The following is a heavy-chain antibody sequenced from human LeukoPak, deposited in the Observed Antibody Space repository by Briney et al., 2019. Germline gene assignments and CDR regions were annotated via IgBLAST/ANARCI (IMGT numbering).Heavy chain of an antibody. CDR1: GGSISSYY. Sequence: SETLSLTCTVSGGSISSYYWNWIRQPPGKGLEWIGYINYSGSTNYNPSLKSRVIISVDMSKNQFSLKLSSVTAADTAVYYCARQSDVWGSCVNWGQGTLVTVSS. D-gene: IGHD3-16*01. CDR3: ARQSDVWGSCVN. J-gene: IGHJ4*02. V-gene: IGHV4-59*08. CDR2: INYSGST.